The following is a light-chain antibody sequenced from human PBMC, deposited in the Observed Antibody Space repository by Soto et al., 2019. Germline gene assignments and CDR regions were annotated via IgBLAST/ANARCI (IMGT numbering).Light chain of an antibody. Sequence: QSALTQPRSVSGSPGQSVTISCTGTSSDVGGYNYVSWYQQHPGKAPKLMIYTVTKRPSGVPDRFSGSKSDNTASLTISGLQADDEAHYYSCSYAGSSSYVFGTGTKLTVL. CDR3: CSYAGSSSYV. CDR2: TVT. V-gene: IGLV2-11*01. CDR1: SSDVGGYNY. J-gene: IGLJ1*01.